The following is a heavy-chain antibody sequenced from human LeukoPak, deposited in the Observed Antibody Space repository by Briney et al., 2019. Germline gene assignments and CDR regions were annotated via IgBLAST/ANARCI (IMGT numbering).Heavy chain of an antibody. J-gene: IGHJ6*04. Sequence: PSETLSLTCAVYGGSFSGYYWSWIRQPPGKGLEGMGEINHSGRTNYNPPLKSRVTISVDTCKNQFSLKLSSVTAAATAVYYCARAYGRYNWNERYYYYYGMDVWGKGTTVTVSS. CDR2: INHSGRT. CDR3: ARAYGRYNWNERYYYYYGMDV. D-gene: IGHD1-1*01. CDR1: GGSFSGYY. V-gene: IGHV4-34*01.